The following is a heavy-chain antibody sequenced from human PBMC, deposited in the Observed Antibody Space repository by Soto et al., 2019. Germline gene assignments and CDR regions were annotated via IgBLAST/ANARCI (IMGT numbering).Heavy chain of an antibody. J-gene: IGHJ4*02. V-gene: IGHV3-48*02. CDR2: ISSSSSTI. CDR3: AREVGAPSHTYYYDSSGYYFDY. Sequence: GGSLRLSCAASGFTFSSYSMNWVRQAPGKGLEWVSYISSSSSTIYYADSVKGRFTISRDNAKNSLYLQMNSLRDEDTAVYYCAREVGAPSHTYYYDSSGYYFDYWGQGTLVTVSS. D-gene: IGHD3-22*01. CDR1: GFTFSSYS.